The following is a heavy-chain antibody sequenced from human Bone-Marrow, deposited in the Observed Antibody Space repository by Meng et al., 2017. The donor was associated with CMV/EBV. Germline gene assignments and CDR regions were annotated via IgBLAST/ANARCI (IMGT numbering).Heavy chain of an antibody. CDR3: AKDRFMDV. V-gene: IGHV3-30*02. D-gene: IGHD3-3*01. J-gene: IGHJ6*02. CDR1: GFTFSSYG. Sequence: GESLKISCAASGFTFSSYGMHWVRQAPGKGLEWVAFIRYDGSNKYYADSVKGRFTISRDNSKNTLYLQVNSLRAEDTAAYYCAKDRFMDVWGQGTTVTVSS. CDR2: IRYDGSNK.